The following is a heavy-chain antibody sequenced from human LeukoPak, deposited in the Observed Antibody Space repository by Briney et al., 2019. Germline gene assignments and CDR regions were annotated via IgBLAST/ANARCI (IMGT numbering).Heavy chain of an antibody. CDR3: AKDLLLWCGELFDY. D-gene: IGHD3-10*01. CDR2: ISGSGGST. Sequence: GGSLRLSCAASGFTFSSYAMSWVRQAPGKGLEWVSAISGSGGSTYYADSVQGRFTISRDNSRNTLYLQMNSLRAEDTAVYYCAKDLLLWCGELFDYWGQGTLVTVSS. V-gene: IGHV3-23*01. J-gene: IGHJ4*02. CDR1: GFTFSSYA.